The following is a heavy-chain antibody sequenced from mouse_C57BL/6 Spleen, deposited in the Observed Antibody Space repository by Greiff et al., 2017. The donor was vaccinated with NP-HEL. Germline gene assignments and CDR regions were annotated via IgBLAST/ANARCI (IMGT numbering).Heavy chain of an antibody. J-gene: IGHJ1*03. Sequence: QVQLKQPGAELVKPGASVKLSCKASGYTFTSYWMHWVKQRPGRGLEWIGRIDPNSGGTKYNEKFKSKATLTVDKPSSTAYMQLSSLTSEDSAVYYCAREGYYGGWYFDVWGTGTTVTVSS. D-gene: IGHD1-1*01. CDR2: IDPNSGGT. V-gene: IGHV1-72*01. CDR3: AREGYYGGWYFDV. CDR1: GYTFTSYW.